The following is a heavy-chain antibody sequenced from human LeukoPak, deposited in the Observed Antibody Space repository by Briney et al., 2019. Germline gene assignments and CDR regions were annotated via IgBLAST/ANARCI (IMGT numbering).Heavy chain of an antibody. D-gene: IGHD6-19*01. J-gene: IGHJ4*02. CDR3: ARKAVYDY. V-gene: IGHV1-8*01. Sequence: ASVMVSCKASGYTFTSYDINWVRQATGQGLEWMGWMNPNSGDTAYAQNFQGRVTMTRNTSLSTAYMELSSLRSEDTAVYYCARKAVYDYWGQGTLVTVSS. CDR1: GYTFTSYD. CDR2: MNPNSGDT.